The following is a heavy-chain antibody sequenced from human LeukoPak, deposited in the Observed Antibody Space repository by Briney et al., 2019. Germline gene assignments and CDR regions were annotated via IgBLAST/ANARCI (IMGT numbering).Heavy chain of an antibody. V-gene: IGHV5-51*01. D-gene: IGHD3-10*01. CDR3: ARHYLAHYGLGANWFDP. CDR2: IYPGDSDT. J-gene: IGHJ5*02. CDR1: GYSFTSYW. Sequence: GESLKISWKGSGYSFTSYWIGWVRQMPGKGLEWMGIIYPGDSDTRYSPSFQGQVTISADKSISTAYLQWSSLKASDTAMYYCARHYLAHYGLGANWFDPWGQGTLVTVSS.